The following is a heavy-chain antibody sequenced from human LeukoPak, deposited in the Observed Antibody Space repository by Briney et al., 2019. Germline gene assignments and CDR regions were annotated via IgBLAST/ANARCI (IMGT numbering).Heavy chain of an antibody. V-gene: IGHV3-7*01. CDR2: INQDGSEK. J-gene: IGHJ4*02. Sequence: GGSLRLSCAASGFIFSNHWMSWVRQAPGKGLEWVANINQDGSEKYYVDSVKGRFTISRDNAKNSVYLQMNSLRAEDMAVYYCARHDCSGGDCYSVDYWGQGTLVTVSS. D-gene: IGHD2-21*02. CDR1: GFIFSNHW. CDR3: ARHDCSGGDCYSVDY.